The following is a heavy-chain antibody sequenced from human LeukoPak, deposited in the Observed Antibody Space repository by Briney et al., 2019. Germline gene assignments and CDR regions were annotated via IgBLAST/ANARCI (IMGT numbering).Heavy chain of an antibody. D-gene: IGHD5-24*01. V-gene: IGHV3-30-3*01. CDR1: GFTFSSYA. J-gene: IGHJ3*02. Sequence: QPGRSLRLSCAASGFTFSSYAMHWVRQAPGKGLEWVAVISYDGSNKYYADSVKDRFTISRDNSKNTLYLQMNSLRAEDTAVYYCARGRDYAFDIWGQGTMVTVSS. CDR2: ISYDGSNK. CDR3: ARGRDYAFDI.